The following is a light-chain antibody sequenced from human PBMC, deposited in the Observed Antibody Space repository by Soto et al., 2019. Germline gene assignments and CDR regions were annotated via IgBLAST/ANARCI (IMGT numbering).Light chain of an antibody. CDR2: DAS. V-gene: IGKV3-20*01. CDR1: QTVINNY. J-gene: IGKJ4*01. Sequence: EFVLTQSPGTLSLSAGERATLXXRPSQTVINNYLAWYQQKPGQAPRXXIYDASSRATGIPDRFSGSGAGTDFTLTISRLEPEDFAVYFCPQFNSYPLTFGEGTKVEI. CDR3: PQFNSYPLT.